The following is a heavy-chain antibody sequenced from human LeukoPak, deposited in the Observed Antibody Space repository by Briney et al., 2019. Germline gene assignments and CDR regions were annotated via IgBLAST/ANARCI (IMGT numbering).Heavy chain of an antibody. CDR1: GFTFSSYA. CDR3: ANSISGGY. CDR2: ISSNGGST. Sequence: PGGSLRLSCSASGFTFSSYAMHWVRQAPGKGLEYVLAISSNGGSTYYADSVKGRFTISRDNSKNSLYLQMNSLRVEDTAAYYCANSISGGYWGQGTLVTVSS. V-gene: IGHV3-64*04. J-gene: IGHJ4*02. D-gene: IGHD3-9*01.